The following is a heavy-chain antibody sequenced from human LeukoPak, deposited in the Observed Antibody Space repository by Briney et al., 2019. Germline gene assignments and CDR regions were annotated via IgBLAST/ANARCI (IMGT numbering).Heavy chain of an antibody. V-gene: IGHV1-3*01. J-gene: IGHJ5*02. D-gene: IGHD3-10*01. Sequence: ASVKVSCKASGYTFTSYAMHWVRQAPGQRLEWMGWINAGNGDTKYSQKFQGRVTITRDTSASTAYMELRSLRSEDTAVYYCARGAMVRGVIIVYNWFDPWGQGTLVTVSS. CDR2: INAGNGDT. CDR3: ARGAMVRGVIIVYNWFDP. CDR1: GYTFTSYA.